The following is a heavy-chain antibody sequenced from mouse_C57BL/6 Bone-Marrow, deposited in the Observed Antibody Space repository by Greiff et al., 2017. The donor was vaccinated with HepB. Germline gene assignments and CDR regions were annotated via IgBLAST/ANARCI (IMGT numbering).Heavy chain of an antibody. CDR2: IAPNSGGT. V-gene: IGHV1-72*01. CDR3: ARQLRRYYYAMDY. Sequence: QVQLQQPGAELVKPGASVKLSCKASGYTFTSYWMHWVKQRPGRGLEWIGRIAPNSGGTKYNEKFKSKATLTVDKPSSTAYMQLSSLTSEDSAVYYCARQLRRYYYAMDYWGQGTSVTVSS. CDR1: GYTFTSYW. J-gene: IGHJ4*01. D-gene: IGHD3-2*02.